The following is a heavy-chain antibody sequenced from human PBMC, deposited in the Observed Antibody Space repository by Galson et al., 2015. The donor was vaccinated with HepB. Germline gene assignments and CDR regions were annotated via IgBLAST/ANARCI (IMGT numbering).Heavy chain of an antibody. CDR1: GFSFRSYS. V-gene: IGHV3-21*01. CDR2: ISSTSSYI. J-gene: IGHJ6*02. CDR3: TGGILAGPFDYYGMDV. D-gene: IGHD3-9*01. Sequence: SLRLSCAASGFSFRSYSMNWVRQAPGKGLEWVSSISSTSSYIYYADSVKGRFTISRDNAKNSMYLQINTLRVEDTAVYYCTGGILAGPFDYYGMDVWGQGTTVTVSS.